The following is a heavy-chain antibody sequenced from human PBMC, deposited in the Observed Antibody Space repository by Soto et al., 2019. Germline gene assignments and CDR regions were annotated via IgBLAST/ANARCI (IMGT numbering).Heavy chain of an antibody. CDR2: ISTTSSYI. V-gene: IGHV3-21*01. J-gene: IGHJ4*02. D-gene: IGHD6-25*01. CDR3: ARDGYSSGFDY. Sequence: EVPLVESGGGLVEPGGSLRLSCAASGFTFSRHSLNWVRQAPGKGLEWVSSISTTSSYIYYADSVKGRFTISRDNAKNSLYLQMDSLRAEDTAVYYCARDGYSSGFDYWGQGTLVTVSS. CDR1: GFTFSRHS.